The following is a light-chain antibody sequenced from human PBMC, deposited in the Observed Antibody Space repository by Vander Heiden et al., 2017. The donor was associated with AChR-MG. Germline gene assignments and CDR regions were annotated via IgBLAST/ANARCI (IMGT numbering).Light chain of an antibody. Sequence: IQLTQSPSSLSASVGDRVTITCRASQGISSYLAWYQQKPGKAPKLLIYAASTFQSGVPSRFSGSGSGTDFTLTISSLQPEDFATYYCQQLNSYPQITFGGGTKVEIK. J-gene: IGKJ4*01. CDR2: AAS. CDR1: QGISSY. CDR3: QQLNSYPQIT. V-gene: IGKV1-9*01.